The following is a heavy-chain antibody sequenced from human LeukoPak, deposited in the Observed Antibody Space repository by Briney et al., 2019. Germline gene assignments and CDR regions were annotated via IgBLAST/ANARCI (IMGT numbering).Heavy chain of an antibody. Sequence: TSETLSLTCTVSGVSSSSSYWSWIRQPPGKGLEWIGYIFYTGDSNHNPSFKSRVSISLDTSKDQISLKLSSVTAADTAVYYCARHRFASPLDSWGQGTLVTVSS. J-gene: IGHJ4*02. D-gene: IGHD2-21*01. CDR3: ARHRFASPLDS. V-gene: IGHV4-59*08. CDR2: IFYTGDS. CDR1: GVSSSSSY.